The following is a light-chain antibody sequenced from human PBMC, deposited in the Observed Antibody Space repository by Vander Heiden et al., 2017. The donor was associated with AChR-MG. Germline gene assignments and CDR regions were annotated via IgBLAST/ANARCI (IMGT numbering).Light chain of an antibody. CDR2: DNN. CDR3: ATWDSSLSVL. J-gene: IGLJ2*01. Sequence: QSVLTQPPPVSAAPGQKVTISCPGISSNIGSNYVSWYQHLPGTAPKLLIYDNNKRPSGIPDRFSGSKSGTSATLAITGLQTGDEADYYCATWDSSLSVLFGGGTKLTVL. V-gene: IGLV1-51*01. CDR1: SSNIGSNY.